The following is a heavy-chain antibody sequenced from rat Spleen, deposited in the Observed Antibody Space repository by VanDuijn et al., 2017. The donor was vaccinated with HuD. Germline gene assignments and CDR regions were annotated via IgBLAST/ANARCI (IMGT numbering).Heavy chain of an antibody. CDR1: GFTFSNYD. V-gene: IGHV5S23*01. CDR3: ARRGYRYNYFDY. CDR2: ISYDGSST. Sequence: EVQLVESGGGLVQPGRSLKLSCAASGFTFSNYDMAWVRQAPTKGLEWVASISYDGSSTYYRDSVKGRFTISRDNAKSTLYLQMDSLRSEDTASYYCARRGYRYNYFDYWGQGVMVTVSS. J-gene: IGHJ2*01. D-gene: IGHD1-5*01.